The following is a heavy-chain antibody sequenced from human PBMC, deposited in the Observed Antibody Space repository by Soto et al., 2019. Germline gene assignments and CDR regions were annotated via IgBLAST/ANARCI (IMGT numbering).Heavy chain of an antibody. CDR1: GGSISSGGYY. CDR2: IYYSGST. J-gene: IGHJ5*02. Sequence: SETLSLTCTVSGGSISSGGYYWSWIRQHPGKGLEWIGYIYYSGSTYYNPSLKSRVTISVDTSKNQFSLKLSSVTAADTAVYYCARFIRFYPFDPWGQGTLVTVSS. CDR3: ARFIRFYPFDP. V-gene: IGHV4-31*03. D-gene: IGHD4-17*01.